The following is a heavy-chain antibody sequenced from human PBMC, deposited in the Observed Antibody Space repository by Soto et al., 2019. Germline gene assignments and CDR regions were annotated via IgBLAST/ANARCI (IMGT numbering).Heavy chain of an antibody. Sequence: PSETLSLTCTVSGGSISSSGYYWSWIRQPPGKGLEWIGEINHSGSTNYNPSLKSRVTISVDTSKNQFSLKLSSVTAADTAVYYCARGGRRWLQTGNWFDPWGQGTLVTVSS. CDR2: INHSGST. CDR1: GGSISSSGYY. D-gene: IGHD5-12*01. CDR3: ARGGRRWLQTGNWFDP. J-gene: IGHJ5*02. V-gene: IGHV4-39*07.